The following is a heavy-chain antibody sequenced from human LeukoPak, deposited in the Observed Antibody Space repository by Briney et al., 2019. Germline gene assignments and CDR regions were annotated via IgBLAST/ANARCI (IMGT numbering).Heavy chain of an antibody. Sequence: ASVTVSCKASGYTFIDSYIHWVRQAPGQGPEWMGWINPDSGDTNTAQELQGRVTMSRDTSISTAYMELSSLRFDDTAMYYCARRGISTVMAFFYWGQGTLVTVSS. CDR3: ARRGISTVMAFFY. V-gene: IGHV1-2*02. CDR1: GYTFIDSY. J-gene: IGHJ4*02. CDR2: INPDSGDT. D-gene: IGHD2-8*01.